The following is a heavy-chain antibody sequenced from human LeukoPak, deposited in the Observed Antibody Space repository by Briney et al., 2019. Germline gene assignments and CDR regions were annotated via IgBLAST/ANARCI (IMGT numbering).Heavy chain of an antibody. Sequence: SETLSLTCAVYGGSFSGYYWSWIRQPPGKGLEWIGEINHSGSTNYNPSLKSRVTISVDTSKNQFSLKLSSVTAADTAVYYCARREDYVWGSYRRTSPLDYWGQGTLVTVSS. V-gene: IGHV4-34*01. D-gene: IGHD3-16*02. CDR2: INHSGST. CDR3: ARREDYVWGSYRRTSPLDY. J-gene: IGHJ4*02. CDR1: GGSFSGYY.